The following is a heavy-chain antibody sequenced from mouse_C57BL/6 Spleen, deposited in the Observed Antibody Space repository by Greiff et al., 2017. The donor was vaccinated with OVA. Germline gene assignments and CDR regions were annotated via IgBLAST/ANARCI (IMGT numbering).Heavy chain of an antibody. CDR1: GYTFTSYG. CDR2: IYPRIGNT. CDR3: ARYYGDYYAMDY. Sequence: QVQLQQSGAELARPGASVKLSCKASGYTFTSYGIRWVKPSTGQGLEWIGTIYPRIGNTYYHEKFKGKATLTAAKSSSTAYMELRSLTSEDSSFYFCARYYGDYYAMDYWGKGTAVTVSS. D-gene: IGHD1-1*01. J-gene: IGHJ4*01. V-gene: IGHV1-81*01.